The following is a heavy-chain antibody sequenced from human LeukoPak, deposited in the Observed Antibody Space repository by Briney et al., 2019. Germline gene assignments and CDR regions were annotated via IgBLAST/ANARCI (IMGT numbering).Heavy chain of an antibody. CDR1: EFVFSDYY. CDR3: AREMGGDYGSGTFFDL. J-gene: IGHJ4*02. Sequence: PGGSLRLSCAASEFVFSDYYMSWVRQAPGKGLEWVSYISSGGDTKYYADSVKGRFTISRDNAKNSLYLQMNNLRAEDTAVYYCAREMGGDYGSGTFFDLWGQGNMVTASS. D-gene: IGHD3-10*01. CDR2: ISSGGDTK. V-gene: IGHV3-11*01.